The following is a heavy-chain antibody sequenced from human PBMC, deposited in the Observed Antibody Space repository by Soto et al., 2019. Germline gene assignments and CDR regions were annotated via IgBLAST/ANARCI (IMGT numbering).Heavy chain of an antibody. D-gene: IGHD3-3*01. V-gene: IGHV4-59*01. CDR1: GGSISNYY. Sequence: PSETLSLTCIVSGGSISNYYWSWIRQPPGKGLEWIGYIYYNGSTNYNPSLKSRVTISVDTSKNQFSLKLSSVTAADTAVYYCARTYYDFWSGYWRWFDPWGQGTLVTVSS. J-gene: IGHJ5*02. CDR3: ARTYYDFWSGYWRWFDP. CDR2: IYYNGST.